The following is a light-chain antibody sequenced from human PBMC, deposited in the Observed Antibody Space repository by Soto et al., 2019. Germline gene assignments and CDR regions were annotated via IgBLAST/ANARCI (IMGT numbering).Light chain of an antibody. V-gene: IGLV2-23*02. CDR3: CSYAGGSTYVL. CDR1: NSDVGSYDL. J-gene: IGLJ3*02. CDR2: EVN. Sequence: QSVLTQPASVSGSPGQSITISCTGTNSDVGSYDLVSWYQQHPGKAPKLMIFEVNKRPSGLTNRFSGSKSGNTASLTISGHQAEDESDYYCCSYAGGSTYVLFGGGTKLNVL.